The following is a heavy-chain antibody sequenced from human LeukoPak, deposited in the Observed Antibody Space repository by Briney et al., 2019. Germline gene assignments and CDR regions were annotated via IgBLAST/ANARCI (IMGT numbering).Heavy chain of an antibody. J-gene: IGHJ4*02. CDR3: ARDMALHYGSGSPWLYDY. Sequence: PGGSLRLSCAASGFTVSSNYMSWVRQAPGKGLEWVSVIYSGGSTYYADSVKGRFTISRDNSKNTLYLQMNSLRAEDTAVYYCARDMALHYGSGSPWLYDYWGQGTLVTVSS. V-gene: IGHV3-53*01. CDR2: IYSGGST. CDR1: GFTVSSNY. D-gene: IGHD3-10*01.